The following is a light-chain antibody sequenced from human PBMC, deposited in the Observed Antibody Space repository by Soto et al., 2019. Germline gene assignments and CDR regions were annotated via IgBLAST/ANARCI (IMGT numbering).Light chain of an antibody. CDR2: DAS. Sequence: EIVLTQSPGTLSLSPGERATLSCRASQSVSDNYLAWYQQKPGQAPRLLIYDASNRAAGIPARFSGSGSGTEFTLTISSLQSEDFAVYYCQQYNVWPPLFGQGTRLEIK. CDR1: QSVSDNY. J-gene: IGKJ5*01. CDR3: QQYNVWPPL. V-gene: IGKV3D-15*01.